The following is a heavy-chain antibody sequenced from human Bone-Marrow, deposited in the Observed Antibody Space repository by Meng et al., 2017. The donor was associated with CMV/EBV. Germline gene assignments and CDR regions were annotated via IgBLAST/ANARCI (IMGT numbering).Heavy chain of an antibody. CDR3: ARECGIAAALPDYGMDV. Sequence: ASVKVSCKASGYTFTGYYMHWVRQAPGQGLEWMGWINPNSGGTNYAQKFQGGVTMTRDTSISTAYMALSRLRSDDTAVYYCARECGIAAALPDYGMDVWGQGTTVTVSS. J-gene: IGHJ6*02. CDR1: GYTFTGYY. D-gene: IGHD6-13*01. CDR2: INPNSGGT. V-gene: IGHV1-2*02.